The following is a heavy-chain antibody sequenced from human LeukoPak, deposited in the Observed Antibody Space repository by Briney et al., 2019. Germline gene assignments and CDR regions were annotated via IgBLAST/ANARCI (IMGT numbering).Heavy chain of an antibody. J-gene: IGHJ4*02. CDR1: GYTITGNY. CDR2: INPNSGGT. D-gene: IGHD3-10*01. Sequence: ASVKVFCRASGYTITGNYVLWVPQTTGEGLEWRGWINPNSGGTNYAPKFQGRVTMTRDTSISTAYMELSRLRSDDTAVYYCARVGGSRDFDHWGQGTLVTVSS. V-gene: IGHV1-2*02. CDR3: ARVGGSRDFDH.